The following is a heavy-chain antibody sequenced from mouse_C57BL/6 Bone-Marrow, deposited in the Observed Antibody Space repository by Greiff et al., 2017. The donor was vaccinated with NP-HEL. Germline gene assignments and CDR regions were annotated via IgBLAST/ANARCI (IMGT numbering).Heavy chain of an antibody. CDR3: TRPEYYSNFYAMDY. CDR2: IDPETGGT. V-gene: IGHV1-15*01. Sequence: QVQLQQSGAELVRPGASVTLSCKASGYTFTDYEMHWVKQTPVHGLEWIGAIDPETGGTAYNQKFKGKAILTADKSSSTAYMELRSLTSEDSAVYYCTRPEYYSNFYAMDYWGQGTSVTVSS. J-gene: IGHJ4*01. CDR1: GYTFTDYE. D-gene: IGHD2-5*01.